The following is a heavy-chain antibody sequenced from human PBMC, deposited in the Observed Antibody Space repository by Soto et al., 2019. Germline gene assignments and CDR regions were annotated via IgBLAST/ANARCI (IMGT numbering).Heavy chain of an antibody. CDR2: INSDGSST. V-gene: IGHV3-74*01. Sequence: GGSLRLSCAASGFTFSSYWMHWVRQAPGKGLVWVSRINSDGSSTSYADSVKGRFTISRDNAKNTLYLQMNSLRAEDTAVYYCARDYYDSSGYHQPPFDPWGQGTLVTVSS. CDR3: ARDYYDSSGYHQPPFDP. J-gene: IGHJ5*02. D-gene: IGHD3-22*01. CDR1: GFTFSSYW.